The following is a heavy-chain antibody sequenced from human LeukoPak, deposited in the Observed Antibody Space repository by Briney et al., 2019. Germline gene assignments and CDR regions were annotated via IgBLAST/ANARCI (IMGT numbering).Heavy chain of an antibody. J-gene: IGHJ4*02. D-gene: IGHD2-2*02. CDR1: GGSFSGYY. CDR3: ARDLVGYCSSTSCYTYFDY. Sequence: SETLSLTCAVYGGSFSGYYWSWIRQPPGKGLEWIGEINHSGSTNYNPSLKSRVTISVDTSKNQFSLKLSSVTAADTAVYYCARDLVGYCSSTSCYTYFDYWGQGTLVTVSS. CDR2: INHSGST. V-gene: IGHV4-34*01.